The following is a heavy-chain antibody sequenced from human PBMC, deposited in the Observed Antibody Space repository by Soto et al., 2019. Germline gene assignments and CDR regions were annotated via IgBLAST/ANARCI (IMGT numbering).Heavy chain of an antibody. V-gene: IGHV1-69*13. CDR1: GGTFSSYA. D-gene: IGHD2-15*01. Sequence: SVKVSCKASGGTFSSYAISWVRQAPGQGLEWMGGIIPIFGTANYAQKFQGRVTITADESTSTAYMELSSLRSDDTALYYCARVRSSASLYYYYCMDVWGQGTTVTVSS. CDR2: IIPIFGTA. CDR3: ARVRSSASLYYYYCMDV. J-gene: IGHJ6*02.